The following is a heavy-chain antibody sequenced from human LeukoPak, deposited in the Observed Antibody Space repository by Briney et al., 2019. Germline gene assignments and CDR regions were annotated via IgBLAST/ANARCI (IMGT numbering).Heavy chain of an antibody. J-gene: IGHJ2*01. CDR2: IYYSGNT. Sequence: SETLSLTCTVSGGSISGYYWSWLRQPPGKGLEWIGYIYYSGNTNSNPSLKSRVTISVDTSNNQFSLKLSSVTAADTAVYYCARLVGSGNYYDWYFDLWGRGTLVTVSS. CDR3: ARLVGSGNYYDWYFDL. D-gene: IGHD1-26*01. CDR1: GGSISGYY. V-gene: IGHV4-59*08.